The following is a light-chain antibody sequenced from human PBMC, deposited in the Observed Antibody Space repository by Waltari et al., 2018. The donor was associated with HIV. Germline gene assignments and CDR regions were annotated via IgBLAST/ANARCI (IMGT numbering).Light chain of an antibody. V-gene: IGLV3-25*03. CDR3: QSADTTAWV. J-gene: IGLJ3*02. CDR1: SLPKAY. CDR2: KDI. Sequence: SYDLTQPPSVSVSPGQTARITCSGESLPKAYVQWYQQKPGQAPVLRIYKDIKRPSGIPERFSGSTSGTTVTLTISGVQAEDEADYYCQSADTTAWVFGGGTKLTVL.